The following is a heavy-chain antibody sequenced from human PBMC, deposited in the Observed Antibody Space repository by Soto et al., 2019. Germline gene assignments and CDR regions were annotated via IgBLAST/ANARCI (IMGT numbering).Heavy chain of an antibody. CDR3: ARCAQDRSVADIYFDY. Sequence: QVQLVQSGAEVKKPGSSVKVSCKASGGTFSSYAISWVRQAPGQGLEWMGGIIPIFGTANYAQKFQGRVTITADESTSTAYMELSSLRSADTAEYYCARCAQDRSVADIYFDYWGQGTLVTVSS. CDR2: IIPIFGTA. V-gene: IGHV1-69*01. D-gene: IGHD6-19*01. CDR1: GGTFSSYA. J-gene: IGHJ4*02.